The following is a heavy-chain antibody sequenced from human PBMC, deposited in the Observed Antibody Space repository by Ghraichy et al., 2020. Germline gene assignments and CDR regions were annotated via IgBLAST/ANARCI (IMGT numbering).Heavy chain of an antibody. D-gene: IGHD6-19*01. Sequence: SETLSLTCTVSGGSISSSSYYWGWIRQPPGKGLEWIGSIYYSGSTYYNPSLKSRVTISVDTSKNQFSLKLSSVTAADTAVYYCARLVSSGWPLNGVAFDIWGQGTMVTVSS. J-gene: IGHJ3*02. CDR1: GGSISSSSYY. CDR2: IYYSGST. CDR3: ARLVSSGWPLNGVAFDI. V-gene: IGHV4-39*01.